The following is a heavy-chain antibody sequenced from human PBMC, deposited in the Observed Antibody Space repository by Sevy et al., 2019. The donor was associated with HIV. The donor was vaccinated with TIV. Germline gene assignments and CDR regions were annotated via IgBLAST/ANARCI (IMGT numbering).Heavy chain of an antibody. J-gene: IGHJ4*02. CDR3: ARESDENSSCWSDRFDN. Sequence: GGSLRLSCATSGFSFSTYGMHWVRQAPGKGLEWVAGIWYDGSKKQYADSVKGRFTISRDNSKNTMYLQMNSLRVEDTALFYCARESDENSSCWSDRFDNWGQGTLVTVSS. CDR1: GFSFSTYG. D-gene: IGHD6-19*01. V-gene: IGHV3-33*01. CDR2: IWYDGSKK.